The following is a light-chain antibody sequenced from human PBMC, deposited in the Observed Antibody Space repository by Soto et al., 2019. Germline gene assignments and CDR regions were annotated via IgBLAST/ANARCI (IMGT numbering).Light chain of an antibody. J-gene: IGKJ1*01. CDR3: QQYGGSPPWT. V-gene: IGKV3-11*01. CDR1: QSIHRY. Sequence: EIVLTQSPATLSLSPGERATLSCRASQSIHRYLAWYQQKPGQAPRLLIYDASNRATGIPATFSASGSGTDFTLTINNLEPEDFAVYFWQQYGGSPPWTFGQGTKVDSK. CDR2: DAS.